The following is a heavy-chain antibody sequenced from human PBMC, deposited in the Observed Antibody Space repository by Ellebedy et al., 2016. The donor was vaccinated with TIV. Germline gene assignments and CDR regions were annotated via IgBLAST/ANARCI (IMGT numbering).Heavy chain of an antibody. Sequence: PGGSLRLSCAVSGFTFTSYAMHWVRQAPGKGLEWVAVISYDGGNKYYADSVKGRFTISRNNSKSTLYLQMNNLRAEDTAVFYCAKEGDYSFVAGYGGRAYWGQGTLVTVSS. CDR1: GFTFTSYA. J-gene: IGHJ4*02. CDR3: AKEGDYSFVAGYGGRAY. D-gene: IGHD6-19*01. V-gene: IGHV3-30*07. CDR2: ISYDGGNK.